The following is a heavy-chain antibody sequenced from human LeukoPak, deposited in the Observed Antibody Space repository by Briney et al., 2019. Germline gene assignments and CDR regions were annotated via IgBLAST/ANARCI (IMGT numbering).Heavy chain of an antibody. J-gene: IGHJ4*02. D-gene: IGHD5/OR15-5a*01. CDR1: GLNVRSNY. Sequence: GGSRRLSCEASGLNVRSNYMTWFGQAPGKAREWVSVLHSGGDTYYADSVRGRFTISRDNSENMLFLQMNGLRADDSAIYYCARGKVYYYYDYWGQGTLVTVSS. V-gene: IGHV3-53*01. CDR2: LHSGGDT. CDR3: ARGKVYYYYDY.